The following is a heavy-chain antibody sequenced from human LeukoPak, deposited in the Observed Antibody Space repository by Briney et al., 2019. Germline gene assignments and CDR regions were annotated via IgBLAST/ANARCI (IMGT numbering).Heavy chain of an antibody. V-gene: IGHV1-18*01. CDR2: ISAYNGST. CDR1: GYTFMSYG. CDR3: ARDCPTASCYSGH. Sequence: GASVKVSCKTSGYTFMSYGLSWVRQAPGQGLEWTGWISAYNGSTNYAQKLQGRVTMTTDTSTSTAYIELRSLTFDDTAVYFCARDCPTASCYSGHWGQGTLVTVSS. J-gene: IGHJ4*02. D-gene: IGHD2-2*02.